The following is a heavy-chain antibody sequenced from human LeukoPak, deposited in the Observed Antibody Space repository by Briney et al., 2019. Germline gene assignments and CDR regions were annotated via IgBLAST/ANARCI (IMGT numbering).Heavy chain of an antibody. J-gene: IGHJ4*02. CDR3: AKGLRGVAYYFDY. CDR2: ISWNSGSI. V-gene: IGHV3-9*01. CDR1: GFTFDDYA. D-gene: IGHD2-15*01. Sequence: GRSLRLSCAASGFTFDDYAMHWVRQAPGKGLERVSGISWNSGSIGYADSVKGRFTISRDNAKNSLYLQMNSLRAEDTALYYCAKGLRGVAYYFDYWGQGTLVTVSS.